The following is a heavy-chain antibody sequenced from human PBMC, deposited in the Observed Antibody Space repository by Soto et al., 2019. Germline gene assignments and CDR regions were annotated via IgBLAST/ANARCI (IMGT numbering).Heavy chain of an antibody. V-gene: IGHV6-1*01. D-gene: IGHD1-7*01. CDR2: TYYRSRWYN. CDR1: GDSVSINSAA. Sequence: SQTLSLTCAISGDSVSINSAAGNWIRLSPSRGLEWLARTYYRSRWYNDYAVSVRSRITVNPDTSKNQFSLQLTSVTPEDTAVYYCAGTTSHQWYYMDVWGKGTTVTVSS. CDR3: AGTTSHQWYYMDV. J-gene: IGHJ6*03.